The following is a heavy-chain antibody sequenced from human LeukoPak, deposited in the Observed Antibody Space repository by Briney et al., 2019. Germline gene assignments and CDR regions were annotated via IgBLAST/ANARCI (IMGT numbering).Heavy chain of an antibody. V-gene: IGHV4-4*07. CDR2: IYTSGST. Sequence: SETLSLTCTVSGGSISSYYWSWIRQPAGKGLEWIGRIYTSGSTNYNPSLKSRVTMSVDKSKKQFSLKLSSVTAADTAVYYCARGRVTMVRGVIAYTWFDPWGQGNLVTVSP. CDR3: ARGRVTMVRGVIAYTWFDP. J-gene: IGHJ5*02. CDR1: GGSISSYY. D-gene: IGHD3-10*01.